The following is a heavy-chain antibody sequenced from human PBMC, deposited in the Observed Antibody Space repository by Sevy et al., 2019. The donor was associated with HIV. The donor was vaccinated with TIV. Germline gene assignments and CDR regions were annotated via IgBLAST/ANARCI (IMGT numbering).Heavy chain of an antibody. CDR3: ARVGAAADSYYFDY. CDR2: ISSSSSYI. Sequence: GGYLRLSCAASGFTFSSYSMNWVRQAPGKGLEWVSSISSSSSYIYYADSVKGRFTISRDNAKNSLYLQMNSLRAEHTAVNYCARVGAAADSYYFDYWGQGTLVTVSS. CDR1: GFTFSSYS. J-gene: IGHJ4*02. V-gene: IGHV3-21*01. D-gene: IGHD6-13*01.